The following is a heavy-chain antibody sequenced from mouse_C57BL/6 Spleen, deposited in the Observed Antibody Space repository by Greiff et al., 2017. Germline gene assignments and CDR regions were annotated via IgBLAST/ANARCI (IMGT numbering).Heavy chain of an antibody. Sequence: QVQLQHPGAELVRPGSSVKLSCKASGYTFTSYWMHWVKQRPIQGLEWIGNIDPSDSETHYNQKFKDKATLTVDKSSSTAYMQLSSLTSEDSAVYYCARNPRYYGSSYGYFDVWGTGTTVTVSS. J-gene: IGHJ1*03. CDR1: GYTFTSYW. V-gene: IGHV1-52*01. CDR2: IDPSDSET. CDR3: ARNPRYYGSSYGYFDV. D-gene: IGHD1-1*01.